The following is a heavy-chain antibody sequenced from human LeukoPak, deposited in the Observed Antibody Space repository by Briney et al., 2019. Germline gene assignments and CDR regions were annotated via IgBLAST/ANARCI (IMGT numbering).Heavy chain of an antibody. V-gene: IGHV1-46*01. J-gene: IGHJ1*01. CDR2: INPSGGST. CDR1: GYTFTSYY. D-gene: IGHD6-13*01. Sequence: ASVKVSCKASGYTFTSYYMHWVRQAPGQGLEWMGIINPSGGSTSYAQKFQGRVTMTRDTSTSTVYMELSSLRSEDTAVYYCARARYSSSWPLPHAEYFQHWGQGTLVTVS. CDR3: ARARYSSSWPLPHAEYFQH.